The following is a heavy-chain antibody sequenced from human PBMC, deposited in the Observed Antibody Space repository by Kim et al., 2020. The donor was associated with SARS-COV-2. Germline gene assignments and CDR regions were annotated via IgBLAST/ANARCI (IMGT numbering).Heavy chain of an antibody. CDR3: ATDPAQQWRTPAVDY. J-gene: IGHJ4*02. V-gene: IGHV3-33*01. Sequence: GGSLRLSCAASGFTFSSYGMHWVRQAPGKGLEWAAVIWYDGSNKYYADSVKGRFTISRDSSKNTLYLQMNSLRADDTAVYYCATDPAQQWRTPAVDYWGQGTLVTVSS. CDR2: IWYDGSNK. CDR1: GFTFSSYG. D-gene: IGHD6-19*01.